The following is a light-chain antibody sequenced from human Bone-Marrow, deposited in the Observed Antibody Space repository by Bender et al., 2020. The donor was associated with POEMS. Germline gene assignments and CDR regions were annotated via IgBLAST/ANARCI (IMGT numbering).Light chain of an antibody. CDR1: NSNIGTNA. CDR3: AAWDAGLSGGV. J-gene: IGLJ3*02. Sequence: QSVLTQPPSASGTPGQRVTISCSGSNSNIGTNAVHWYQQFPGTAPQLLIDSANPRPSGVPDRFYAFKSGTSASLAISGRKSEDEADYYCAAWDAGLSGGVFGGGTKLTVL. CDR2: SAN. V-gene: IGLV1-44*01.